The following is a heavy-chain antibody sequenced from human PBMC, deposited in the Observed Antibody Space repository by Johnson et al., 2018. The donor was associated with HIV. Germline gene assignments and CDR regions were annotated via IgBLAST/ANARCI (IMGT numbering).Heavy chain of an antibody. CDR1: GFTFTNYW. Sequence: VQLVESGGGVVQPGRSLRLSCAASGFTFTNYWMSWVRQAPGKGLEWVANIKQDGSEKYYVDSVKGRFTISKDNAKNSLYLQMNSLRAEDTAVYYCAREGSGSYQIWGQGTMVTVSA. V-gene: IGHV3-7*05. CDR2: IKQDGSEK. D-gene: IGHD1-26*01. CDR3: AREGSGSYQI. J-gene: IGHJ3*02.